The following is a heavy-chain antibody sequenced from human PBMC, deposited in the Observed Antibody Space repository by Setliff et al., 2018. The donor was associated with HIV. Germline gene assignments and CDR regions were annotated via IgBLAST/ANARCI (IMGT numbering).Heavy chain of an antibody. CDR3: ARICIAAADTGGAFDI. CDR2: VYYSGDT. V-gene: IGHV4-59*11. Sequence: SETLSLTCSVSGGSISSHYWTWIRQSPGKGLEWIGSVYYSGDTDYNPSLKSRVSTSVDTSKNQFSLKLSSVTAADTAVYYCARICIAAADTGGAFDIWGQGTMVTVSS. D-gene: IGHD6-13*01. J-gene: IGHJ3*02. CDR1: GGSISSHY.